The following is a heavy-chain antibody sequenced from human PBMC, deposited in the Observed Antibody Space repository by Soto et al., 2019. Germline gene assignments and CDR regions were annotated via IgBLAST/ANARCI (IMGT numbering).Heavy chain of an antibody. CDR1: GYTFTSYG. CDR2: ISAYNGNT. V-gene: IGHV1-18*01. Sequence: QVQLVQSGAEVKKPGASVKVSCKASGYTFTSYGISWVRQAPGQGLEWMGWISAYNGNTNYAQKLQGRVTMTTDTPTSTAYMELRSLRSDDTAVYYCARDRGYSGYDPYYYYYGMDVWGKGTTVTVSS. D-gene: IGHD5-12*01. J-gene: IGHJ6*04. CDR3: ARDRGYSGYDPYYYYYGMDV.